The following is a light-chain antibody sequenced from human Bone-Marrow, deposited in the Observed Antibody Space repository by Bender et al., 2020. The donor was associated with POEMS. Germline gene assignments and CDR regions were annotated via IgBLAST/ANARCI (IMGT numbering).Light chain of an antibody. CDR2: DVS. Sequence: QSALTQPASVSGSPGQSITISCSGTASDIGYYNYVSWYQQHPGKAPKLMIYDVSDRPSGVSNRFAGSKSANTASLTISGLQAEDEADYYCSSYTSSSTLVFGTGTKVTVL. J-gene: IGLJ1*01. CDR3: SSYTSSSTLV. CDR1: ASDIGYYNY. V-gene: IGLV2-14*01.